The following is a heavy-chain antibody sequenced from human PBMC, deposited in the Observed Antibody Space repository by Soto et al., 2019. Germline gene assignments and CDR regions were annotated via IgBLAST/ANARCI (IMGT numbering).Heavy chain of an antibody. CDR2: IWYDGSNK. V-gene: IGHV3-33*01. J-gene: IGHJ6*02. CDR1: GFTFSSYG. D-gene: IGHD6-19*01. CDR3: ARDIFLEVAGSNYYYYYGMDV. Sequence: QVQLVESGGGVVQPGRSLRLSCAASGFTFSSYGMHWVRQAPGKGLEWVAVIWYDGSNKYYADSVKGRFTISRDNSKNTLYLQMNSLRAEDTAVYYCARDIFLEVAGSNYYYYYGMDVWGQGTTVTVSS.